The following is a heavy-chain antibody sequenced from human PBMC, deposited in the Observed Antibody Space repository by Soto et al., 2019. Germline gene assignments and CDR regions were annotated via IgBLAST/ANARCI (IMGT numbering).Heavy chain of an antibody. CDR1: GYTFTDYY. J-gene: IGHJ6*02. D-gene: IGHD1-7*01. CDR3: ARKLELRGSYYYYYDMDA. Sequence: ASVKVSCKASGYTFTDYYMHWVRQAPGQGLEWMGWINPNSGDTNYAQKFQGRVTMTRDTSISTAYMELSRLRSDDTAVYYCARKLELRGSYYYYYDMDAWGQGTTVTVSS. V-gene: IGHV1-2*02. CDR2: INPNSGDT.